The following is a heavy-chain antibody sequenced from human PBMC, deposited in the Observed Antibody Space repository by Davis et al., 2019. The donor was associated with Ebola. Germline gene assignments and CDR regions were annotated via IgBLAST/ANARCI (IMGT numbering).Heavy chain of an antibody. V-gene: IGHV3-49*04. D-gene: IGHD6-19*01. CDR2: IRTKVYGGTT. CDR3: TRDQTPYSSGDFDY. CDR1: GFTFGDYA. J-gene: IGHJ4*02. Sequence: GGSLRLSCTASGFTFGDYAMSWVRQAPGKGLEWVGFIRTKVYGGTTEYAASVKGRFTISRDDSKGIAYLQMNSLKTEDTAVYYCTRDQTPYSSGDFDYWGQGTLVTVSS.